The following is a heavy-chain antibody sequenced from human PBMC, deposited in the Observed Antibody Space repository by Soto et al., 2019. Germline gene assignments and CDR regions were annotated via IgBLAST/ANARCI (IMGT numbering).Heavy chain of an antibody. J-gene: IGHJ6*02. Sequence: LRLSCAASGFTFSSYGMHWVRQAPGKGLEWVAVISYDGSNKYYADSVKGRFTISRDNSKNTLYLQMNSLRAEGTAVYYCAKVSLWFGEHTYYYYGMDVWGQGTTVTVSS. D-gene: IGHD3-10*01. CDR3: AKVSLWFGEHTYYYYGMDV. CDR2: ISYDGSNK. V-gene: IGHV3-30*18. CDR1: GFTFSSYG.